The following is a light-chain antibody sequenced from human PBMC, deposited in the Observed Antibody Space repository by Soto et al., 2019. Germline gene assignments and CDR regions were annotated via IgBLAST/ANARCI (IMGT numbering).Light chain of an antibody. CDR1: QSVSSSY. J-gene: IGKJ2*01. CDR3: QQYGSSPHT. CDR2: GAS. Sequence: EIVLTQSPGTLSLSPGERATLSCRASQSVSSSYLDWYQQKPGQAPRLLIYGASSRATGIPDRLSGSGSGTDFTLTISRLEPEDFAVYYCQQYGSSPHTFGQGTKLEIK. V-gene: IGKV3-20*01.